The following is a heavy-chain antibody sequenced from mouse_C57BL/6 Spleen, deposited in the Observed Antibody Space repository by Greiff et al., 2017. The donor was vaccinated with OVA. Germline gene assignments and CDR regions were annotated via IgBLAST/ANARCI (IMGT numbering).Heavy chain of an antibody. D-gene: IGHD1-1*01. CDR1: GFNIKDDY. CDR3: TALITTVVAGDFDY. J-gene: IGHJ2*01. Sequence: VQLQQSGAELVRPGASVKLSCTASGFNIKDDYMHWVKQRPEQGLEWIGWIDPENGDTEYASKFQGKATITADTSSNTAYLQLSSLTSEDTAVYYCTALITTVVAGDFDYWGQGTTLTVSS. CDR2: IDPENGDT. V-gene: IGHV14-4*01.